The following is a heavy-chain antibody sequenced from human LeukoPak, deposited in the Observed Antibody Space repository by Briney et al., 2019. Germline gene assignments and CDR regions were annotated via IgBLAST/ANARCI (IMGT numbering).Heavy chain of an antibody. Sequence: GGSLRLSCAASGFTFSSYAMHWVRQAPGKGLEWVAVISYDGSNKYYADSVKGRFTISRDNSKNTLYLQMNSLRAEDTAVYYCAKGLTVDYWGQGTLVTVSS. D-gene: IGHD1-20*01. CDR3: AKGLTVDY. J-gene: IGHJ4*02. V-gene: IGHV3-30*04. CDR1: GFTFSSYA. CDR2: ISYDGSNK.